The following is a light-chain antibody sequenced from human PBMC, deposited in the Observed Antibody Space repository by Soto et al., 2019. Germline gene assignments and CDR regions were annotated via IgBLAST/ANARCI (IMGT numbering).Light chain of an antibody. CDR2: RVS. Sequence: VVMTQSSFSLSVALGQPASISCRSSQSLVYKDGNTYLNWFQQRPGQPPRPLIYRVSNRDSGVPDRFSGSGSVTDFTLMISRVEAEDVGVYYCMQGTHWPYTFGQGTKLEIK. CDR3: MQGTHWPYT. J-gene: IGKJ2*01. CDR1: QSLVYKDGNTY. V-gene: IGKV2-30*01.